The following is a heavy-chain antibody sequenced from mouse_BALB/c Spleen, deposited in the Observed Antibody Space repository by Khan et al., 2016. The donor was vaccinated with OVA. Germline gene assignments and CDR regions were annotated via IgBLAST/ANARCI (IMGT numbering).Heavy chain of an antibody. CDR3: ARSIMAN. Sequence: EVKLEVSGPGLVKPSQSLSLTCTVTGYSITSDYAWNWIRQFPGNKLEWMGYISYSGSTSYNPSLKSRISITRDTSKKQFFLQLNSVTTEDTATYYCARSIMANWGKGTTLAVSS. CDR1: GYSITSDYA. V-gene: IGHV3-2*02. J-gene: IGHJ2*01. CDR2: ISYSGST.